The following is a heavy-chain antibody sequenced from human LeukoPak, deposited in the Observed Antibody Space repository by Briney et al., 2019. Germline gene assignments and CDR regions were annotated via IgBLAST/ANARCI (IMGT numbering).Heavy chain of an antibody. Sequence: GRSLGLSCAASGFTFSNYGMHWVRQAPGKGLEWVAFISYDGSNRYYADSVKGRFTISRDNSKKTLSLQMNSLRAEDTAVYYCAKDSGYYDSSGYYWGYFDYWGQGTLVTVSS. CDR3: AKDSGYYDSSGYYWGYFDY. D-gene: IGHD3-22*01. CDR2: ISYDGSNR. V-gene: IGHV3-30*18. CDR1: GFTFSNYG. J-gene: IGHJ4*02.